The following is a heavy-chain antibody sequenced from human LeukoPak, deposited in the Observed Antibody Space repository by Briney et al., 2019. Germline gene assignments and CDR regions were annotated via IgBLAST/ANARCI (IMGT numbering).Heavy chain of an antibody. CDR3: ARQNGADYYYYFDS. V-gene: IGHV3-48*01. J-gene: IGHJ4*02. CDR2: ISSSSSSI. CDR1: GFTFSTFS. Sequence: GESLRLSCAASGFTFSTFSMNWVRQAPGKGLEWVSYISSSSSSIYYADSVKGRFTISRDNAKNSLYLQINSLRAEDTAVYYCARQNGADYYYYFDSWGQGTPVTVSS. D-gene: IGHD3-22*01.